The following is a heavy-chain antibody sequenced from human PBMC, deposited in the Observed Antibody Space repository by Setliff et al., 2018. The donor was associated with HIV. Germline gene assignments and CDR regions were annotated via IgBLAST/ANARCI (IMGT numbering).Heavy chain of an antibody. V-gene: IGHV1-69*13. Sequence: SVKVSCKASGGSISISVISWVRQAPGQGLEWMGGILGTPKYAQKFQGRVAITAAESTSTAYMELSNLRCEDTAVYYCASHLRLAAIGTFDYWGQGTLVTVSS. J-gene: IGHJ4*02. CDR1: GGSISISV. D-gene: IGHD1-1*01. CDR3: ASHLRLAAIGTFDY. CDR2: ILGTP.